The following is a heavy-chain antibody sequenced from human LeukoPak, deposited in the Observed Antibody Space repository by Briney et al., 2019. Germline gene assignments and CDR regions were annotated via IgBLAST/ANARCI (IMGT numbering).Heavy chain of an antibody. CDR3: ARGQTQLWFGEGRAAFDI. J-gene: IGHJ3*02. CDR1: GYTFTRYY. Sequence: GASVKVSCKASGYTFTRYYMHWVRQAPGQGLEWMGWISAYNGNTNYAQKLQGRVTMTTDTSTSTAYMELRSLRSDDTAVYYCARGQTQLWFGEGRAAFDIWGQGTMVTVSS. CDR2: ISAYNGNT. V-gene: IGHV1-18*04. D-gene: IGHD3-10*01.